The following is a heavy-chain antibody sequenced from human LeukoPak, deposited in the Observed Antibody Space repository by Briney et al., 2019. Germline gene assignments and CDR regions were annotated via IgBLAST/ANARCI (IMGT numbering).Heavy chain of an antibody. J-gene: IGHJ6*03. Sequence: GGPLRLSCAASGFTFSSYGMHWVRQAPGKGLEWVAVISHDGRNKYYGDSVKGRFTISRDNSKNTLYLQMNGLRPEDTAKYYCASLVLLRLGESELAAGHVDKDVWGKGTTVTVSS. CDR1: GFTFSSYG. CDR2: ISHDGRNK. V-gene: IGHV3-30*03. D-gene: IGHD3-16*01. CDR3: ASLVLLRLGESELAAGHVDKDV.